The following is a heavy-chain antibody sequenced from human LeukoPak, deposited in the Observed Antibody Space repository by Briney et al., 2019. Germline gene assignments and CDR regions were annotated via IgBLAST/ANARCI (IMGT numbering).Heavy chain of an antibody. CDR1: GFTVSSYG. V-gene: IGHV3-33*01. CDR3: ARLYSSGWFGGLFDY. D-gene: IGHD6-19*01. J-gene: IGHJ4*02. Sequence: GGSLRLACAASGFTVSSYGMHWVRQAPGKGLEWVAVIWYDGSNKYYADSVKGRFTISRDNSKNTLYLQMNSLRAEDTAVYYCARLYSSGWFGGLFDYWGQGTLVTVSS. CDR2: IWYDGSNK.